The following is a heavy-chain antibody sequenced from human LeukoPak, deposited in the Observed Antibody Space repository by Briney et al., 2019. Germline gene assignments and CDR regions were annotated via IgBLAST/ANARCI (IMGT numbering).Heavy chain of an antibody. CDR2: IKQDGSEK. CDR3: ARAYYYDSSGYPMDGGFDM. J-gene: IGHJ3*02. V-gene: IGHV3-7*04. CDR1: GFTFSSYW. D-gene: IGHD3-22*01. Sequence: GGSLRLSCAASGFTFSSYWMNWVRQAPGKGLEWGANIKQDGSEKYYVDSVKGRFTISRDNAKNSLCLQMNSLRAEDTAVYYCARAYYYDSSGYPMDGGFDMWGQGTMVTVSS.